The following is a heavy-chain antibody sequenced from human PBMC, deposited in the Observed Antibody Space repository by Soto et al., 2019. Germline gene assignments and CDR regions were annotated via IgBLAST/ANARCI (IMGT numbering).Heavy chain of an antibody. V-gene: IGHV4-59*12. CDR3: ARDLRPYYGFCSGYGMDV. CDR1: GGSISSYY. CDR2: IYYSGST. J-gene: IGHJ6*02. Sequence: SETLSLTCTVSGGSISSYYWSWIRQPPGKGLEWIGYIYYSGSTNYNPSLKSRVTISVDTSKNQFSLKLSSVTAADTAVYYCARDLRPYYGFCSGYGMDVWGQGTTVTVSS. D-gene: IGHD3-3*01.